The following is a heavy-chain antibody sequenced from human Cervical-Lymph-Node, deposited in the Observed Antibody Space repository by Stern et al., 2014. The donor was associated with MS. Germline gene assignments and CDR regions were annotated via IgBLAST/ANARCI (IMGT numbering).Heavy chain of an antibody. Sequence: LQLQASGPGLVKPSQTLSLACTVSGGSISSRGYYWSWIRQHPGKGLEWIGYMYYSGSTYYNPSLKSRVTISGDTSKNQFSLKLRSVTAADTAVYYCARETDHGDNYYFDYWGQGTLVTVSS. D-gene: IGHD4-17*01. CDR3: ARETDHGDNYYFDY. CDR2: MYYSGST. CDR1: GGSISSRGYY. J-gene: IGHJ4*02. V-gene: IGHV4-31*03.